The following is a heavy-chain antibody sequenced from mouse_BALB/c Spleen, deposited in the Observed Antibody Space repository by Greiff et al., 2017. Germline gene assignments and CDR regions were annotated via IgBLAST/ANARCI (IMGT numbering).Heavy chain of an antibody. CDR1: GFNIKDTY. CDR3: VYGDDGDYYAMDN. D-gene: IGHD2-2*01. CDR2: IDPANGNT. Sequence: VQLQQSGAELVKPGASVKLSCTASGFNIKDTYMHWVKQRPEQGLEWIGRIDPANGNTKYDPKFQGKATITADTSSNTAYLQLSSLTSEDTAVYNCVYGDDGDYYAMDNGGQGTSVTVSS. V-gene: IGHV14-3*02. J-gene: IGHJ4*01.